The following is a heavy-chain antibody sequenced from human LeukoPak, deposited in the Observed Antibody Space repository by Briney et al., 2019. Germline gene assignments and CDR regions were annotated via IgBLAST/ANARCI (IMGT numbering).Heavy chain of an antibody. Sequence: PSETQSLTCTVSGDSISSSSYYWGWIRQPPGKGLEWIGSIYYSGSTYYNPSLKSRVTISVDTSKNQFSLKLSSVTAADTAVYYCARVQTTRGLYIDPWGQGTLVTVSS. V-gene: IGHV4-39*01. D-gene: IGHD4-17*01. CDR2: IYYSGST. CDR1: GDSISSSSYY. CDR3: ARVQTTRGLYIDP. J-gene: IGHJ5*02.